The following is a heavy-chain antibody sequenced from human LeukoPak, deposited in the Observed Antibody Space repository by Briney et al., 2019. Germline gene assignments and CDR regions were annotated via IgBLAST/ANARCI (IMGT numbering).Heavy chain of an antibody. Sequence: GGSLRLSCAASGFTFSSYAMSWVRQAPGKGLEWVSAISGSGGSTYYADSVKGRFTISRDNSKNTLYLQMNSLRAEGTAVYYCAKAHCSSTSCYEGYWGQGTLVTVSS. CDR2: ISGSGGST. J-gene: IGHJ4*02. CDR1: GFTFSSYA. V-gene: IGHV3-23*01. D-gene: IGHD2-2*01. CDR3: AKAHCSSTSCYEGY.